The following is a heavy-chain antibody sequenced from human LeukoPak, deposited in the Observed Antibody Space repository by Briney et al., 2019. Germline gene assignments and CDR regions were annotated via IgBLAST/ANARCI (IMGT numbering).Heavy chain of an antibody. CDR2: ISYDGSNK. J-gene: IGHJ4*02. CDR1: GFTFSSYG. CDR3: AEKYCGGDCYLDGFDY. Sequence: GGSLRLSCAASGFTFSSYGMHWVRQAPGKGLEWVAVISYDGSNKYYADSVKGRFTISRDNSKNTLYLQMNSLRAEDTAVYYCAEKYCGGDCYLDGFDYWGQGTLVTVSS. V-gene: IGHV3-30*18. D-gene: IGHD2-21*02.